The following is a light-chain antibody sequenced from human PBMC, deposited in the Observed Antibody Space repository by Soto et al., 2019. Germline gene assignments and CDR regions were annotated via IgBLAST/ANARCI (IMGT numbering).Light chain of an antibody. J-gene: IGLJ3*02. CDR2: EVN. CDR1: SSDVGVYNY. Sequence: QSVLTQPPSASGSPGQSVTISCTGTSSDVGVYNYVSWYQQHPGKAPKFIIYEVNKRPSGVPDRFSGSKSGNTASLTVSGLQAEDEADYYCSSYAGSNNVVFGGRTKLTVL. CDR3: SSYAGSNNVV. V-gene: IGLV2-8*01.